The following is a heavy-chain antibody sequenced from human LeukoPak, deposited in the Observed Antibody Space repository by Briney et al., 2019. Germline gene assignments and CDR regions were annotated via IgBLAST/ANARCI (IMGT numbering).Heavy chain of an antibody. Sequence: GGSLRLSCAASGFTFSDSFMSWVRQAPGKGLEWVGRSRNKADSYTAEYAASVKGRFTISRDESKNSLYLQISSLETEDAAVYYCTTSSWYRLAYWGQGSLVTVSS. D-gene: IGHD6-13*01. CDR3: TTSSWYRLAY. J-gene: IGHJ4*02. CDR1: GFTFSDSF. CDR2: SRNKADSYTA. V-gene: IGHV3-72*01.